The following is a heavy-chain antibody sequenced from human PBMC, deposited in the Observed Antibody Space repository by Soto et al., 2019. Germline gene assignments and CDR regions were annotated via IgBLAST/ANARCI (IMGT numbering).Heavy chain of an antibody. CDR3: ARHEVGDCAXGRCPYYLDG. CDR1: GGSIIRYY. D-gene: IGHD3-16*01. J-gene: IGHJ6*03. CDR2: IDDTGRA. Sequence: SEALSLTCTVSGGSIIRYYWSWILQPPWKGLEWIGYIDDTGRADYNPSLESRVTISIDTSKNQFSLNLGSVTAADSAFYYCARHEVGDCAXGRCPYYLDGWGKGNAGTASS. V-gene: IGHV4-59*08.